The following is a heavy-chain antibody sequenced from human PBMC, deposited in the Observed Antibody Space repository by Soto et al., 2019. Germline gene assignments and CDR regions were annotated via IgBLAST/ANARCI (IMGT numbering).Heavy chain of an antibody. CDR1: GGTFSNFA. V-gene: IGHV1-69*12. D-gene: IGHD2-21*01. J-gene: IGHJ6*02. Sequence: VLLEQSGAEVKKPGSSVKVSCKTSGGTFSNFAISWVRLAPGQGLEWMGVIIPKFSAPTYAQKFQGRVMITADESTSTAFMELSSLRPEDTAVYFCGRDRVMRGKSYYYGIDVWGQGTTVIVSS. CDR3: GRDRVMRGKSYYYGIDV. CDR2: IIPKFSAP.